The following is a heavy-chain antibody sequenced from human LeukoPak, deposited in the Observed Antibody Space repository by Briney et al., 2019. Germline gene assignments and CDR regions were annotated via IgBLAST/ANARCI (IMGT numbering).Heavy chain of an antibody. CDR2: LWSDGSDK. D-gene: IGHD1-1*01. Sequence: GGSLRLSCAASEFIFSGSGMHWVRQAPGKGLEWVAFLWSDGSDKYYAESVKGRFTIARDNSKNTLSLQMNSLGAEDTAVYYCAKDQNTRYVDSWGQGTLVIVSS. CDR3: AKDQNTRYVDS. J-gene: IGHJ4*02. CDR1: EFIFSGSG. V-gene: IGHV3-30*02.